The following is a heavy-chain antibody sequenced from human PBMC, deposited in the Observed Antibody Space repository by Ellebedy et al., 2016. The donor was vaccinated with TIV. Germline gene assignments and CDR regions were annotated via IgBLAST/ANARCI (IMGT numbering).Heavy chain of an antibody. Sequence: GESLKISCAASGFTFSSYSMNWVRQAPGKGLEWVANLNQDGSEIYLVDSVKGRFTISRDNAKNSLHLQMNGLSPEDAAVYYCARGTNDAPGVDVWGQGTTVTVSS. D-gene: IGHD2-2*01. V-gene: IGHV3-7*03. CDR2: LNQDGSEI. CDR1: GFTFSSYS. J-gene: IGHJ6*02. CDR3: ARGTNDAPGVDV.